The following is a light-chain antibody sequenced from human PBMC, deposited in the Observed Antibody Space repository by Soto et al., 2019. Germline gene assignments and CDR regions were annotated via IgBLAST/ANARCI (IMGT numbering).Light chain of an antibody. V-gene: IGKV1-5*01. CDR1: QSITNR. CDR3: QHYGGMWA. CDR2: DAS. J-gene: IGKJ1*01. Sequence: DIQMTQSPSTLSASVGDRVTITCRASQSITNRLAWYQQKPGKAPKVLIYDASTLESGVPSRFSGSGSGTQFLLTISSLQHDDFATYCCQHYGGMWAFGQGTKVEIK.